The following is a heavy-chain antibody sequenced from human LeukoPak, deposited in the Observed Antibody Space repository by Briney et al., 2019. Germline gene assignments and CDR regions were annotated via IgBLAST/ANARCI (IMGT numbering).Heavy chain of an antibody. CDR3: ARDSCTSCYAGGWFDP. V-gene: IGHV3-33*01. Sequence: TGGSLRLSCAASGFTFSSYGMHWVRQAPGKGLGWVAVIWYDGSNKYYADSVKGRFTISRDDSKNTLYLQMNSLRAEDTAVYYCARDSCTSCYAGGWFDPWGQGTLVTVSS. CDR1: GFTFSSYG. J-gene: IGHJ5*02. CDR2: IWYDGSNK. D-gene: IGHD2-2*01.